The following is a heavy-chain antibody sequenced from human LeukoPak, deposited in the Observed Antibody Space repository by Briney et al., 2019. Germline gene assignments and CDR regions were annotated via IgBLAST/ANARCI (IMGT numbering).Heavy chain of an antibody. J-gene: IGHJ6*03. CDR1: GGSISSYY. D-gene: IGHD1-1*01. Sequence: SETLSLTCTVSGGSISSYYWSWIRQPPGKGLEWIGYIYYSGSNNYNPSLKSRVTISVDTSKNQFSLNLTSVTAADSAVYYCARVSWFPGTSYYYMDVWGKGTTVTVSS. CDR3: ARVSWFPGTSYYYMDV. V-gene: IGHV4-59*01. CDR2: IYYSGSN.